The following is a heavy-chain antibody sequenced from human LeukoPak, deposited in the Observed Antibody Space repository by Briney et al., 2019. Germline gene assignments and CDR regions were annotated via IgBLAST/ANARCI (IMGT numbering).Heavy chain of an antibody. D-gene: IGHD5-12*01. CDR1: GFTFSSYT. CDR2: ISASSTYI. Sequence: PGGSLRLSCAGSGFTFSSYTMNWVRQAPGKGLEWVSSISASSTYIYYAASVKGRFTISRDNAKNSLYLKMNSLRAEDTAVYYCARDRLYTDYEFDYWGQGTLVTVSS. V-gene: IGHV3-21*01. CDR3: ARDRLYTDYEFDY. J-gene: IGHJ4*02.